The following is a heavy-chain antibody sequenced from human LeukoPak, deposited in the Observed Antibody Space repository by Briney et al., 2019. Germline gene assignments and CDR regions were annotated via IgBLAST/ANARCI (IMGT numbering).Heavy chain of an antibody. CDR3: ARVGQQLVPE. D-gene: IGHD6-13*01. CDR2: IYYSGST. V-gene: IGHV4-59*01. J-gene: IGHJ4*02. CDR1: GGSISSYY. Sequence: SETLSLTCTVSGGSISSYYWSWIRQPPGKGLEWIGYIYYSGSTNHNPSLKSRVTISVDTSKNQFSLKLSSVTAADTAVYYCARVGQQLVPEWGQGTLVTVSS.